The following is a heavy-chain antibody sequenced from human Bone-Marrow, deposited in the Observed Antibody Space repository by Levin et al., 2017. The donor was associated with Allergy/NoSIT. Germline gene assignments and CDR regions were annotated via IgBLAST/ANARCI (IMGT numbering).Heavy chain of an antibody. Sequence: GESLKISCSASGFTLSTFSVNWVRQAPGKGLEWVASISTSSDYIDYADSVKGRFTISRDNAKGSLHLQMNSLRAEDTGVYFCARDQGGATFSSGMDVWGQGTTVTVSS. D-gene: IGHD1-26*01. V-gene: IGHV3-21*01. CDR3: ARDQGGATFSSGMDV. CDR1: GFTLSTFS. J-gene: IGHJ6*02. CDR2: ISTSSDYI.